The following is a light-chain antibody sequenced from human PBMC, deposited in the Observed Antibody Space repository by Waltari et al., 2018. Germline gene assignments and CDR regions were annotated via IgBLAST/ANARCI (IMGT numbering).Light chain of an antibody. CDR3: NSYTSTSTYV. CDR1: TNDVGAYYY. V-gene: IGLV2-14*01. CDR2: EVT. J-gene: IGLJ1*01. Sequence: QSALTQPASVSGSPGQSITIPCTGTTNDVGAYYYVSWYPQPPGKAPKLIIYEVTYRPSGVSNRFSGSKSGNTASLTISGLQAEDEADYYCNSYTSTSTYVFGTGTKVTVL.